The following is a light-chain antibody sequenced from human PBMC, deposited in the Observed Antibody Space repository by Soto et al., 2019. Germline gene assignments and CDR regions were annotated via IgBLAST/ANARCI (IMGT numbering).Light chain of an antibody. CDR3: AAGDDSLNGDVV. V-gene: IGLV1-44*01. CDR1: SSNIGSNT. J-gene: IGLJ2*01. Sequence: QSVLTQPPSASGTPGQRVTISCSGSSSNIGSNTVNWYQQLPGTAPKLLIYSNNQRPSGVPDRFSGSKSGTSASLAISGLQSEDEADYYCAAGDDSLNGDVVFGGGTKATVL. CDR2: SNN.